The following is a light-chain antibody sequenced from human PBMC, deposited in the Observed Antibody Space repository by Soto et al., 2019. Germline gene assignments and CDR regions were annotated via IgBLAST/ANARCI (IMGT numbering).Light chain of an antibody. CDR2: GTF. CDR1: ETISSDK. J-gene: IGKJ1*01. Sequence: EIVLTQSPGTLSVSPGERATLSCRASETISSDKLAWYQQKPGQPPSLLIYGTFSRATGIPDRFSGSGSGTDFTLTISRLEPEDSAIYFGQLYGSWTFGQGTKVEI. V-gene: IGKV3-20*01. CDR3: QLYGSWT.